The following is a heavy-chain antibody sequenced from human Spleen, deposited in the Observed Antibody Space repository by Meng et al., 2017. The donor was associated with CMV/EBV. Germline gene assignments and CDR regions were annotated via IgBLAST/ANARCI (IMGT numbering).Heavy chain of an antibody. V-gene: IGHV3-30*14. Sequence: SCAASGFMFSTYASHWVRQAPGKGLEWVGVISSDGGNQYYADSVRGRFTISRDNPRNTLYLQMNSLRPEDTAVYYCAKETMVRGPHDYWGQGTLVTVSS. D-gene: IGHD3-10*01. CDR1: GFMFSTYA. J-gene: IGHJ4*02. CDR2: ISSDGGNQ. CDR3: AKETMVRGPHDY.